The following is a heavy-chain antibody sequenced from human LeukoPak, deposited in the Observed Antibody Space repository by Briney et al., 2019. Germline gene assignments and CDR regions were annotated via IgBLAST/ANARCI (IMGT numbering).Heavy chain of an antibody. V-gene: IGHV3-33*01. Sequence: GGSLRLSCAASGFTFSNYGMHWVRQAPGKGLEWVAVIWYDGSNKYYADSVKGRFTISRDNSKNTLFLQMNRLRAEDTAVYYCAREGKYSYGPFDYWGQGTLVTVSS. CDR2: IWYDGSNK. D-gene: IGHD5-18*01. J-gene: IGHJ4*02. CDR3: AREGKYSYGPFDY. CDR1: GFTFSNYG.